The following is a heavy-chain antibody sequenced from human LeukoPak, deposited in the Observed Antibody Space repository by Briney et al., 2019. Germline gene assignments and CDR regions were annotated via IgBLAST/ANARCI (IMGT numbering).Heavy chain of an antibody. Sequence: GRSLRLSCAASGFTFSSYGMHWVRHAPGKGLEWVAVISYDGSNKYYADSVKGRFTISRDNSKNTLYLQMNSLRAEDTAVYYCAKDREYLDYWGQGTLVTVSS. J-gene: IGHJ4*02. CDR2: ISYDGSNK. D-gene: IGHD2/OR15-2a*01. V-gene: IGHV3-30*18. CDR1: GFTFSSYG. CDR3: AKDREYLDY.